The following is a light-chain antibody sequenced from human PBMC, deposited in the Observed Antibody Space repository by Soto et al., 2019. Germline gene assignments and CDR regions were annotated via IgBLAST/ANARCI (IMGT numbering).Light chain of an antibody. CDR3: QHSGT. V-gene: IGKV3-15*01. Sequence: EIVMTQSPATLSVSPGERATLSCRASQSVSSNLAWYQQKPGQAPRLLIYGPFTRATGIPARFSGSGSGTELTLTISSLQSEDFAVYFCQHSGTFGPGTKVYIK. CDR2: GPF. CDR1: QSVSSN. J-gene: IGKJ3*01.